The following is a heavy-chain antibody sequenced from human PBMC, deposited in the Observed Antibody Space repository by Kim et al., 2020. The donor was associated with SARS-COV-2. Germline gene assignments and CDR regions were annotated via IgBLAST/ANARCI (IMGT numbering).Heavy chain of an antibody. CDR2: N. V-gene: IGHV4-39*01. CDR3: ARHLRNWYFDL. J-gene: IGHJ2*01. Sequence: NYHNPSLKGRVTISADTSQKQFSLRLSSVTAADAAVYYCARHLRNWYFDLWGRGTLVTVSS.